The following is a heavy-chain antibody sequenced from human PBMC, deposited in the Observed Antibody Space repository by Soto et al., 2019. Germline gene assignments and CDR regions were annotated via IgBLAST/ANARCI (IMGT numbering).Heavy chain of an antibody. CDR1: SGTFPHYA. CDR2: IIPVLATT. J-gene: IGHJ5*02. D-gene: IGHD7-27*01. V-gene: IGHV1-69*13. CDR3: ACNWGNSLKNWLGP. Sequence: SVKVSCKASSGTFPHYALSCVRQAPGQGLEWIGGIIPVLATTTYAQKFQGRVSIIADESTNTVYMELSSLRSEDTAVYYCACNWGNSLKNWLGPWGQGTLVTVSS.